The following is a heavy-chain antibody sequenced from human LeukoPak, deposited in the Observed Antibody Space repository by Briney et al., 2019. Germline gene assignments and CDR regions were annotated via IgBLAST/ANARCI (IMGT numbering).Heavy chain of an antibody. J-gene: IGHJ5*02. CDR2: IYHSGST. D-gene: IGHD2-2*02. V-gene: IGHV4-39*07. CDR1: SGPITSGGFY. CDR3: ARECSSTTCYTRSFDP. Sequence: PSETLSLTCTVSSGPITSGGFYWTWIRQRPEKGLEWIGNIYHSGSTYYNPSLKSRVTMSRDTSRNQFSLNLNSVTATDTAVYYCARECSSTTCYTRSFDPWGQGTLVTVSS.